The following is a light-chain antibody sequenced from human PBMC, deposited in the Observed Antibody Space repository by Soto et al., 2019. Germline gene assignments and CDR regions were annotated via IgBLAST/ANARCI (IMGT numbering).Light chain of an antibody. CDR1: SSDVGGYNY. V-gene: IGLV2-8*01. CDR3: SSYAGSNNVV. J-gene: IGLJ1*01. CDR2: EVS. Sequence: QSALTQPPSASGSPGQSVTISCTGTSSDVGGYNYVSWYQQHPGKAPKLMIYEVSERPSGDPDRFSGSKSSNTASLTVSGLQAEDEADYYCSSYAGSNNVVFGTGINLTVL.